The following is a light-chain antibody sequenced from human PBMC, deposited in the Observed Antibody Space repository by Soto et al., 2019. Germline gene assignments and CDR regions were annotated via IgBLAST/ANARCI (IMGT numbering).Light chain of an antibody. CDR3: QQRSNWPPT. J-gene: IGKJ2*01. CDR2: DAS. Sequence: EIVLTQSPATLSLSPGERATLSCRASQSVSSYLAWYQQKPCQAPRLLIYDASNRATGIPARFSGSGSGTDFTLTISSLEPEDFAGYYCQQRSNWPPTFGQGNKLEI. CDR1: QSVSSY. V-gene: IGKV3-11*01.